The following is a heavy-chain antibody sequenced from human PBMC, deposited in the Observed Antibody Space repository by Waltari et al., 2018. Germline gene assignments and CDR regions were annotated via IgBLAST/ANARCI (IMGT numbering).Heavy chain of an antibody. CDR2: INHSGST. CDR1: GGSFSGYA. J-gene: IGHJ4*02. CDR3: ARLANFWSGYYRY. Sequence: QVQLQQWGAGLLKPSETLSLTCAVYGGSFSGYAWSWIRQPPGKGLEWIGEINHSGSTNYNPSLKSRVTISVDTSKNQFSLKLSSVTAADTAVYYCARLANFWSGYYRYWGQGTLVTVSS. V-gene: IGHV4-34*01. D-gene: IGHD3-3*01.